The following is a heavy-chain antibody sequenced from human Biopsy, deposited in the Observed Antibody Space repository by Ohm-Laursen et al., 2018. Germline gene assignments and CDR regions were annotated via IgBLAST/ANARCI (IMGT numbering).Heavy chain of an antibody. D-gene: IGHD2-2*01. Sequence: SLRLSCAASGFTFSRFWIHWVRQAPGKGLAWVSHTNEDGSHTDYADSVKGRFTISRDNAKNSLYLDMNSLRAEDTAVYYCARESALKWYQSLSYFNGMDVWGQGTTVTVSS. CDR2: TNEDGSHT. CDR1: GFTFSRFW. V-gene: IGHV3-74*01. J-gene: IGHJ6*02. CDR3: ARESALKWYQSLSYFNGMDV.